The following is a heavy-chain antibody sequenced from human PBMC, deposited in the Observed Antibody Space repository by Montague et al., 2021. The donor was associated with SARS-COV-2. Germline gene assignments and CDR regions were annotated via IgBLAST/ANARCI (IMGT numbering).Heavy chain of an antibody. J-gene: IGHJ6*02. CDR1: GGSISSSSYY. D-gene: IGHD3-10*01. CDR2: IYYSGST. CDR3: ARDLAGYYGSGSYGGMVV. Sequence: SETLSLTCTVSGGSISSSSYYWGWIRQPPGKGLEWIGSIYYSGSTYYNPSLKSRVTISVDTSKNQFSLKLGSVTAADTAVYYCARDLAGYYGSGSYGGMVVWGQGTTVTVSS. V-gene: IGHV4-39*07.